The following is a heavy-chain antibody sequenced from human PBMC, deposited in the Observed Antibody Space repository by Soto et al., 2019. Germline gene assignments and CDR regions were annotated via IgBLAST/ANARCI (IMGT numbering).Heavy chain of an antibody. D-gene: IGHD4-17*01. Sequence: SETLSLTCTVSGGSISSYYWSWIRQPPGKGLEWIGYIYYSGSTNYNPSLKSRVTISVDTSKNQFSLKLSSVTAADTAVYYCARAPTVTTVGWFDPWGQGTLVTVSS. CDR2: IYYSGST. CDR3: ARAPTVTTVGWFDP. V-gene: IGHV4-59*01. J-gene: IGHJ5*02. CDR1: GGSISSYY.